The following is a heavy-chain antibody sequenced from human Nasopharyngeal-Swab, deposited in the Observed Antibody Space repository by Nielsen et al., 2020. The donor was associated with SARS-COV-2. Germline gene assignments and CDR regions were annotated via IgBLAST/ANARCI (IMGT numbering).Heavy chain of an antibody. V-gene: IGHV3-7*03. CDR2: IKQDGSEK. Sequence: GESLKISCAASGFTFSSYWMSWVRQAPGKGLEWVANIKQDGSEKYYVDSVKGRFTISRDNAKNSLYLQMNSLRAEDTAVYYCGRDNYYKLDYWGQGTLVTVSS. CDR1: GFTFSSYW. D-gene: IGHD1-26*01. CDR3: GRDNYYKLDY. J-gene: IGHJ4*02.